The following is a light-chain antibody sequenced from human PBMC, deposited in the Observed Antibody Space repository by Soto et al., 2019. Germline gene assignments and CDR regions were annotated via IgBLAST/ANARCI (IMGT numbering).Light chain of an antibody. Sequence: EIVLTQSPGTLSLSPGEEATLSCRASQSVDSNYLAWYQPKPGQTPRLIIYGASGRADGIPHRFSGSGFGTDFTLTISKVEPEDFAVYYCQQYGTPRSVTFGQGTRLDI. CDR3: QQYGTPRSVT. V-gene: IGKV3-20*01. J-gene: IGKJ5*01. CDR1: QSVDSNY. CDR2: GAS.